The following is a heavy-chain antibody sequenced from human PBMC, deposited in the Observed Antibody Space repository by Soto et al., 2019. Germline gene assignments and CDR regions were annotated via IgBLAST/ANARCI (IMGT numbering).Heavy chain of an antibody. Sequence: PGGSLRLSCAASGFTFSSYAMSWIRQAPGKGLEWVSYISSSSSYTNYADSVKGRFTISRDNAKNSLYLQMNSLRAEDTAVYYCARDLYSSSWYGRDYWGQGTLVTVSS. J-gene: IGHJ4*02. V-gene: IGHV3-11*05. CDR2: ISSSSSYT. CDR3: ARDLYSSSWYGRDY. CDR1: GFTFSSYA. D-gene: IGHD6-13*01.